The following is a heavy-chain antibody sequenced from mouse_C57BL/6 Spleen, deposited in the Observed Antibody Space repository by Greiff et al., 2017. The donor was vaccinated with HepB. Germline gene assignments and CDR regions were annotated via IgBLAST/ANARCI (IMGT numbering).Heavy chain of an antibody. Sequence: VQLQQSGPELVKPGASVKISCKASGYTFTDYYMNWVKQSHGKSLEWIGDINPNNGGTSYNQKFKGKATLTVDKSSSTAYMELRSLTSEDSAVYYCARRYYDYDGFAYWGQGTLVTVSA. D-gene: IGHD2-4*01. V-gene: IGHV1-26*01. CDR1: GYTFTDYY. J-gene: IGHJ3*01. CDR3: ARRYYDYDGFAY. CDR2: INPNNGGT.